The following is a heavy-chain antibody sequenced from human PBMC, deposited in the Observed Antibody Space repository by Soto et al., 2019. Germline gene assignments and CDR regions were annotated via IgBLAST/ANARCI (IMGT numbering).Heavy chain of an antibody. J-gene: IGHJ5*02. CDR2: IIPIFGTA. Sequence: SLKVSCKASGGTFSSYAISWVRQAPGQGLEWMGGIIPIFGTANYAQKFQGRVTITADESTSTAYMELSSLRSEDTAVYYCARESTVVINWFDPRGQGTLVTVSS. CDR1: GGTFSSYA. V-gene: IGHV1-69*13. CDR3: ARESTVVINWFDP. D-gene: IGHD4-17*01.